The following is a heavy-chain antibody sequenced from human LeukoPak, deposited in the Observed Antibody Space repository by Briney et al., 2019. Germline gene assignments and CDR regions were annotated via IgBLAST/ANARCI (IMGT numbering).Heavy chain of an antibody. CDR1: GGSISSSSYY. CDR2: IYYSGST. V-gene: IGHV4-39*07. Sequence: SETLSLTCTVSGGSISSSSYYWGWLRQPPGKGLEWIGSIYYSGSTYYNPSLKSRVTISVDTSKNQFSLKLSSVTAADTAVYYCARDEVWGPRDWGQGTLVTVSS. D-gene: IGHD7-27*01. CDR3: ARDEVWGPRD. J-gene: IGHJ4*02.